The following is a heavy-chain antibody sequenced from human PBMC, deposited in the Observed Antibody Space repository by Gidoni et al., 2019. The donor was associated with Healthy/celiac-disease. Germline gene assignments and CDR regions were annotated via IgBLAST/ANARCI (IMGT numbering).Heavy chain of an antibody. D-gene: IGHD3-10*01. CDR3: AKDGHDYYGSG. CDR1: GSTFSSYG. CDR2: ISYDGSNK. J-gene: IGHJ4*02. V-gene: IGHV3-30*18. Sequence: VQLVESGGGVVQPGRSLRLSFAAAGSTFSSYGMHWVRQAPGKGVEWVAVISYDGSNKYYADSVKGRFTISRDNSKNTLYLQMNSLRAEDTAVYYCAKDGHDYYGSGWGQGTLVTVSS.